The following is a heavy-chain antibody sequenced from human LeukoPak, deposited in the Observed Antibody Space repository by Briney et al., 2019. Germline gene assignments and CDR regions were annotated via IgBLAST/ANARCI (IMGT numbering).Heavy chain of an antibody. Sequence: SETLSLTCTVSGGSISGYYWNWIRQPPGKGLEWIGYIYSNGITKYNPSLRGRVTISLDTSKSQFSLKLSSVTDADTAVYYCARGDYYDSSGYYLYWGQGTLVTVSS. CDR3: ARGDYYDSSGYYLY. CDR1: GGSISGYY. D-gene: IGHD3-22*01. V-gene: IGHV4-59*08. J-gene: IGHJ4*02. CDR2: IYSNGIT.